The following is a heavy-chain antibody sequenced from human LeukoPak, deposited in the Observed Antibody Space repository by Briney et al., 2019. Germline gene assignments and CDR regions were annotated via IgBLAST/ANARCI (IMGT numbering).Heavy chain of an antibody. CDR2: IIPIFGIA. V-gene: IGHV1-69*04. CDR1: GGTFSSYA. Sequence: ASVKVSCKASGGTFSSYAISWVRQAPGQGLEWMGRIIPIFGIANYAQKFQGRVTITADKSTSTAYKELSSLRSEYTAVYYCARDSSSDAFDIWGQGTMVTVSS. CDR3: ARDSSSDAFDI. D-gene: IGHD6-6*01. J-gene: IGHJ3*02.